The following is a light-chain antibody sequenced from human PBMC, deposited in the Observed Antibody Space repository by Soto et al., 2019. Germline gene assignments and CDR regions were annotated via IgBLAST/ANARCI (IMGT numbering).Light chain of an antibody. CDR3: QQYNSYRWT. Sequence: DIQMTQSPSTLSASVGDRVTITCRASQSISSWLAWYQQKPGKAPKLLVYDASTLESGVPSRFRGSGSGTEFTLTISSLQPDDFATYYCQQYNSYRWTFGQGTKVDIK. CDR1: QSISSW. V-gene: IGKV1-5*01. CDR2: DAS. J-gene: IGKJ1*01.